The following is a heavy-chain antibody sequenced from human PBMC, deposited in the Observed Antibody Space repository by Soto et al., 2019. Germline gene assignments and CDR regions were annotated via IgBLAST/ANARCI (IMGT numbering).Heavy chain of an antibody. D-gene: IGHD3-3*01. CDR3: ARHYNYYDFWSGYFDY. Sequence: SETLSLTCTVSGGSISSSSYYWGWIRQPPGKGLEWIGSIYYSGSTYYNPSLKSRVTISVDTSKNQFSLKLSSVTAADTAVYYCARHYNYYDFWSGYFDYWGQGTLVTVSS. V-gene: IGHV4-39*01. CDR1: GGSISSSSYY. CDR2: IYYSGST. J-gene: IGHJ4*02.